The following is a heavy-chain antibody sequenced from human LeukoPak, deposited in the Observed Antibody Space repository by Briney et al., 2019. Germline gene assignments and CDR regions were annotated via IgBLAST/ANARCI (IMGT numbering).Heavy chain of an antibody. CDR2: INPNSGGT. Sequence: ASVKVSCKASGYTFTGYYMHWVRQAPGQGLEWMGWINPNSGGTDYAEKFKGRGTMTRDTSLSTTYMELSSLRSDDTAVYYCARDGEDVARSGRVYGMDVWGQGTTVTVSS. D-gene: IGHD2-15*01. CDR1: GYTFTGYY. CDR3: ARDGEDVARSGRVYGMDV. J-gene: IGHJ6*02. V-gene: IGHV1-2*02.